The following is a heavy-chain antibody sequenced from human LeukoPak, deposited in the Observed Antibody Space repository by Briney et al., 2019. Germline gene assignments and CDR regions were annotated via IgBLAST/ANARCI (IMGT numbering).Heavy chain of an antibody. D-gene: IGHD6-19*01. CDR3: ATSSREGEDSSGWASFDY. Sequence: GGSLRLSCAASGFTFSSYSMNWVRQAPGKGLEWVSSISGSNSYIYYADSMKGRFTISRDNAKNSLYLQMNSLRAEDTALYYCATSSREGEDSSGWASFDYWGQGTLVTVSS. CDR2: ISGSNSYI. V-gene: IGHV3-21*04. CDR1: GFTFSSYS. J-gene: IGHJ4*02.